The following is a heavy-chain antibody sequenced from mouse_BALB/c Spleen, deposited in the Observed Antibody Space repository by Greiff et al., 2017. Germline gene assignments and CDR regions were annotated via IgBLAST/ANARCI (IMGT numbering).Heavy chain of an antibody. V-gene: IGHV1-87*01. CDR1: GYTFTSYW. CDR2: IYPGDGDT. J-gene: IGHJ4*01. D-gene: IGHD2-10*02. CDR3: ARSYGNYGYYAMDY. Sequence: QVQLQQSGAELARPGASVKLSCKASGYTFTSYWMQWVKQRPGQGLEWIGAIYPGDGDTRYTQKFKGKATLTADKSSSTAYMQLSSLASEDSAVYYCARSYGNYGYYAMDYWGQGTSVTVSS.